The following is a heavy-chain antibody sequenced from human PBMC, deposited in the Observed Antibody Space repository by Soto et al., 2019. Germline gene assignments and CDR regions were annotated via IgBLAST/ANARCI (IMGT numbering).Heavy chain of an antibody. D-gene: IGHD6-19*01. CDR3: ARSREQWLVDAFDI. CDR2: VNPTGST. V-gene: IGHV4-34*01. Sequence: QVQVQQWGAGLLKSSETLSLTCSVYGGSFSGYYWSWIRQSQGKGLEWIGEVNPTGSTKYNPSLKSRVTISVDTSKNQFSLNLNSVTAADTALYYCARSREQWLVDAFDIWGPGTMVTVSS. CDR1: GGSFSGYY. J-gene: IGHJ3*02.